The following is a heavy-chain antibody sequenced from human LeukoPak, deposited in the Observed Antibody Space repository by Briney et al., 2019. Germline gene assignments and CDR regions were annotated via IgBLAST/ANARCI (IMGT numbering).Heavy chain of an antibody. D-gene: IGHD7-27*01. J-gene: IGHJ4*02. CDR2: IKSNTDGGTT. Sequence: GGSLRLSCAASGFTFSDAWMSWVRHAPGEGREGVGRIKSNTDGGTTDYAAPVKGRFTISRDDSKNTLHLQMNSLKTEDTAVYYCTTLKATWGYWGQGTLVTVSS. CDR1: GFTFSDAW. V-gene: IGHV3-15*01. CDR3: TTLKATWGY.